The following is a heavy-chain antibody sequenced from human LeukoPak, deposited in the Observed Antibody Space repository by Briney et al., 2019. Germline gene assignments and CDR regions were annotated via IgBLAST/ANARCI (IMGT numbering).Heavy chain of an antibody. J-gene: IGHJ4*02. CDR3: AKSGVFTIEGN. Sequence: GGSLRLSCAASGSTFSSYAMSWVRQAPGKGLEWVSAISGSGGTTYYADSVKGRFTISRDNSKNTLYLQMNSLRAEDTAVYYCAKSGVFTIEGNWGQGTLVTVSS. CDR2: ISGSGGTT. D-gene: IGHD1-26*01. CDR1: GSTFSSYA. V-gene: IGHV3-23*01.